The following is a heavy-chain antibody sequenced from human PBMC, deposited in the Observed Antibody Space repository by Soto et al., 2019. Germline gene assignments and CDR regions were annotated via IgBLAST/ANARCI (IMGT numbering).Heavy chain of an antibody. CDR1: GFTFSAHD. Sequence: PGGSLRLSCAASGFTFSAHDMHWVRQAPGKGLEWVSCVAPSSNTYYTASVKGRFTISRENAKNSVYLQMNSLTAGDTAVYFCAREGLGDYNDAFDVWGQGTMVTVSS. V-gene: IGHV3-13*01. D-gene: IGHD4-17*01. CDR2: VAPSSNT. J-gene: IGHJ3*01. CDR3: AREGLGDYNDAFDV.